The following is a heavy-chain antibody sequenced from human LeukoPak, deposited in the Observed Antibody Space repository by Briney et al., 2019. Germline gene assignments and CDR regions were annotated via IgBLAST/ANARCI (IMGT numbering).Heavy chain of an antibody. J-gene: IGHJ6*02. CDR3: ASVMAAAGTFSPYYYYYGMDV. CDR2: ISSSSSYI. Sequence: PGGSLRLSCAASGFTFSSYSMNWVRQAPGKGLEWVSSISSSSSYIYYADSVKGRFTISRDNAKNSLYLQMNSLRAEDTAVYYCASVMAAAGTFSPYYYYYGMDVWGQGTTVTVSS. CDR1: GFTFSSYS. D-gene: IGHD6-13*01. V-gene: IGHV3-21*01.